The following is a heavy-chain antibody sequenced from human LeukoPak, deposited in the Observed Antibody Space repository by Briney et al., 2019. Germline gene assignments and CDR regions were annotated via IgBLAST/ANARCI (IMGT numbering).Heavy chain of an antibody. CDR3: ASFIVATDYYFDY. CDR1: GGSISSSSYY. D-gene: IGHD5-12*01. CDR2: IYYSGST. Sequence: SETLSLTCTVSGGSISSSSYYWGWIRQPPGKGLEWIGGIYYSGSTYYNPSLKSRVTISVDTSKNQFSLKLSSVTAADTAVYYCASFIVATDYYFDYWGQGTLVTVSS. V-gene: IGHV4-39*01. J-gene: IGHJ4*02.